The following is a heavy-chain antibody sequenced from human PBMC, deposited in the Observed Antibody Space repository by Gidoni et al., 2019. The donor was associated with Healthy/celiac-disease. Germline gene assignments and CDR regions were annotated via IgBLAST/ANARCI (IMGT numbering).Heavy chain of an antibody. CDR3: ARVTTGIAAAGLPRAASMDV. CDR1: GGTFSSYA. CDR2: IIPIFGTA. V-gene: IGHV1-69*01. Sequence: QVQLVQSGAEVKKPGSSVKVSCKASGGTFSSYAISWVRQAPGQGLEWMGGIIPIFGTANYAQKFQGRVTITADESTSTAYMELSSLRSEDTAVYYCARVTTGIAAAGLPRAASMDVWGQGTTVTVSS. J-gene: IGHJ6*02. D-gene: IGHD6-13*01.